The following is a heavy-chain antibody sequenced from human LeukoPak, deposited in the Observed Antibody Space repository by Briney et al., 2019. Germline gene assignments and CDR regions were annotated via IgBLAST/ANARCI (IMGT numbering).Heavy chain of an antibody. Sequence: ASVKVSCKASGYTFTSYDINWVRQATGQGLEWMGWMNPNRGNTGYAQKFQGRVTMTRNTSISTAYMELSSLRSEDTAVYYCARMVRGVIISPGENWFDPWGQGTLVTVSS. V-gene: IGHV1-8*01. CDR3: ARMVRGVIISPGENWFDP. CDR1: GYTFTSYD. CDR2: MNPNRGNT. D-gene: IGHD3-10*01. J-gene: IGHJ5*02.